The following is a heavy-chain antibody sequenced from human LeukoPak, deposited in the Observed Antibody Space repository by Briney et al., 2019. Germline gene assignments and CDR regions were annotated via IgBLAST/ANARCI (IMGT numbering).Heavy chain of an antibody. D-gene: IGHD3-10*01. V-gene: IGHV5-51*01. CDR2: IYPGDSDT. J-gene: IGHJ4*02. CDR1: GYSFTSYW. CDR3: ARPRLDRGVIIWAGYYFDY. Sequence: GESLKISCKGSGYSFTSYWIGWVRQMPGKGLEWMGIIYPGDSDTRYSPSFQGQVAISADKSISTAYLQWSSLKASDTAMYYCARPRLDRGVIIWAGYYFDYWGQGTLVTVSS.